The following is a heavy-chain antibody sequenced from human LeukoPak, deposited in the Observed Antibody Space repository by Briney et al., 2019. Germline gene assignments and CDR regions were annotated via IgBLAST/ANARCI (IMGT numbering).Heavy chain of an antibody. CDR2: ISSSSKYI. CDR1: GFTFSSYS. D-gene: IGHD3-22*01. CDR3: ARSGYYAQWAFDI. Sequence: GGSLRLSCAASGFTFSSYSMNWVRQAPGKGLEWVSSISSSSKYIYYTDSMKGRLTISRDNAKNSLYLQMNSLRAEDTAVYYCARSGYYAQWAFDIWGQGTMVTVSS. J-gene: IGHJ3*02. V-gene: IGHV3-21*01.